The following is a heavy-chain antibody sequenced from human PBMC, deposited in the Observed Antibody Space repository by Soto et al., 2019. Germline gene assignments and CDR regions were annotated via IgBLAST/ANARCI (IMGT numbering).Heavy chain of an antibody. CDR3: AREYYDILTGYYNLDY. V-gene: IGHV4-59*12. CDR1: GGSLNNYD. D-gene: IGHD3-9*01. J-gene: IGHJ4*02. Sequence: SETLSLTCTVSGGSLNNYDWSWIRQPPGKGGLEWIGYIYYSGSTNYSPSLKSRVTISVDTSKNHFSLKLSSVTAADTAVYYCAREYYDILTGYYNLDYWGQGTLVTVSS. CDR2: IYYSGST.